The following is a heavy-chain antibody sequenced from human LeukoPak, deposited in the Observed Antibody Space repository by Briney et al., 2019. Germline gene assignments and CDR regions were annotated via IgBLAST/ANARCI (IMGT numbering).Heavy chain of an antibody. CDR2: INPNSGGT. J-gene: IGHJ5*02. CDR3: ARGYCSGGSCYSVENWFDP. D-gene: IGHD2-15*01. V-gene: IGHV1-2*06. Sequence: ASVKVSCRAAGYTFTGYYMFWVRQAPGQGLEWMGRINPNSGGTNYAQKFQGRVTMTRDTSISTAYMELSRLRSDDTAVYYCARGYCSGGSCYSVENWFDPWGQGTLVTVSS. CDR1: GYTFTGYY.